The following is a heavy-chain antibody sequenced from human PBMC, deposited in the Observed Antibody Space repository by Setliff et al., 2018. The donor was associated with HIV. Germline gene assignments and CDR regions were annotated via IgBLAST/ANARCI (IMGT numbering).Heavy chain of an antibody. Sequence: SETLSLTCTVSGGSISSYYWSWIRQPPGKGLEWIGYIYYSGSTNYNPSLTSRVTISVDTSKNQFSLKLSSVTAADTAVYYCARQITMVRGVYQPYYYYYMDVWGKGTTVTVSS. J-gene: IGHJ6*03. CDR3: ARQITMVRGVYQPYYYYYMDV. CDR2: IYYSGST. D-gene: IGHD3-10*01. CDR1: GGSISSYY. V-gene: IGHV4-59*08.